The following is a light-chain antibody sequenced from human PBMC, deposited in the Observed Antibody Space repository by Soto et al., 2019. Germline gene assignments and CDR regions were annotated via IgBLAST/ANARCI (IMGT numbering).Light chain of an antibody. J-gene: IGKJ1*01. CDR1: QSVGSN. V-gene: IGKV3-15*01. CDR3: QQYNSCPRT. CDR2: VAS. Sequence: EIVMTQSPATLSVSPGERATLSCRASQSVGSNLAWYHQKPGQAPRLPIYVASTMATGIPARFSGSGSGTEFTLTISRLQSEDFAIYYCQQYNSCPRTFGQGTKVHIK.